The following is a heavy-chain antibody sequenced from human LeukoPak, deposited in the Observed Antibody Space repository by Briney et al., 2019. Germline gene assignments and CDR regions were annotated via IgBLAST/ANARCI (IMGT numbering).Heavy chain of an antibody. CDR3: ARETSSFWSAPWRAFDI. J-gene: IGHJ3*02. Sequence: GGSPRLSCAASGFTFSSYSMNWVRQAPGKGLEWVSPISSSSSYIYYADSVKGRFTISRDNAKNSLYLQMNSLRAEDTAVYYCARETSSFWSAPWRAFDIWGQGTMVTVSS. V-gene: IGHV3-21*01. CDR2: ISSSSSYI. CDR1: GFTFSSYS. D-gene: IGHD3-3*01.